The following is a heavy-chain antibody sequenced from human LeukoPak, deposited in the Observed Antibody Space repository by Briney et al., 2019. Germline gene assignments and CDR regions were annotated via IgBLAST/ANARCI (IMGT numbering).Heavy chain of an antibody. J-gene: IGHJ4*02. V-gene: IGHV3-48*04. D-gene: IGHD3-10*01. CDR2: ISSSGSTI. Sequence: GGSLRLSCAASGFTFSSYSMNWVRQAPGKGLEWVSYISSSGSTIDYADSVRGRFTISRDNAKNSLFLQMNSLRAEDTAVYYCARADHGSGSYLDYWGQGTLVTVSS. CDR1: GFTFSSYS. CDR3: ARADHGSGSYLDY.